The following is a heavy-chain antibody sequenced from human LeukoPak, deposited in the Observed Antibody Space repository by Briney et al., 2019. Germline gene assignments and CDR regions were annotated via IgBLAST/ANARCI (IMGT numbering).Heavy chain of an antibody. Sequence: GGSLRLSCAASGFTFSSFQMNWVRQAPGKGLEWVSHISSSGSSIYYADSVKGRFTISRDNAKNSLYLQMNSLRAEDTAVYYCARGYYGSDYYFDYWGRGTLVTVSS. V-gene: IGHV3-48*03. CDR1: GFTFSSFQ. CDR3: ARGYYGSDYYFDY. D-gene: IGHD3-10*01. CDR2: ISSSGSSI. J-gene: IGHJ4*02.